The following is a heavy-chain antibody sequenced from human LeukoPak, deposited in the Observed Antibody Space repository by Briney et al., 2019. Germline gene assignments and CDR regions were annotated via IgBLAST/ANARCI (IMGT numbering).Heavy chain of an antibody. D-gene: IGHD2-2*01. Sequence: SETLSLTCTVSGGSISSYYWSWIRQPPGKGLEWIGYIYYSGSTNYNPSLKSRVTISVDTSKNQFSLKLSSVTAADTAVYYCARVWHPTIVVVPAAYYFDYWGQGTLVTVSS. CDR3: ARVWHPTIVVVPAAYYFDY. J-gene: IGHJ4*02. V-gene: IGHV4-59*01. CDR2: IYYSGST. CDR1: GGSISSYY.